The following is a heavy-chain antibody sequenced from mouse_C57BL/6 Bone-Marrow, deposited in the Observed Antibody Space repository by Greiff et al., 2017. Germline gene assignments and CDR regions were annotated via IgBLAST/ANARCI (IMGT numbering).Heavy chain of an antibody. Sequence: EVMLVESGGGLVKPGGSLKLSCAASGFTFSDYGMHWVRQAPEKGLEWVAYISSGSSTIYYADTVKGRFTISRDNAKNTLFLKRTSLGSEDTAMYYCAIGYFDVWGTGTTVTVSS. CDR2: ISSGSSTI. J-gene: IGHJ1*03. CDR3: AIGYFDV. V-gene: IGHV5-17*01. CDR1: GFTFSDYG.